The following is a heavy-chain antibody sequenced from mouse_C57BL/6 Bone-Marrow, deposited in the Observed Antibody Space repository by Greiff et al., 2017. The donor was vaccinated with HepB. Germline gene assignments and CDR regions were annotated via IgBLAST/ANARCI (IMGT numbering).Heavy chain of an antibody. Sequence: EVMLVESGGDLVKPGGSLKLSCAASGFTFSSYGMSWVRQTPDKRLEWVATISSGGSYTYYPDSVKGRFTISRDNAKNTLYLQMSSLKSEDTAMYYCARHRVESNYVFDYWGQGTTLTVSS. D-gene: IGHD2-5*01. V-gene: IGHV5-6*02. CDR2: ISSGGSYT. CDR3: ARHRVESNYVFDY. CDR1: GFTFSSYG. J-gene: IGHJ2*01.